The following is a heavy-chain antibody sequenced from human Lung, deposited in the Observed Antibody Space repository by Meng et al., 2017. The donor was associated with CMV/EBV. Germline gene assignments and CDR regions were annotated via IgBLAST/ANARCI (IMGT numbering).Heavy chain of an antibody. Sequence: GPTLVXPTQTLTLTCTFSVFSLSTSGVGVGWIRQPPGTALEWLALISWNGDKRYSPSLKRRLTSTKKSSKNQVVLTMTNMEPVDTATDYGPHIRGIEMGTEFDYWGQGTLVTVSS. J-gene: IGHJ4*02. D-gene: IGHD5-24*01. CDR1: VFSLSTSGVG. CDR3: PHIRGIEMGTEFDY. CDR2: ISWNGDK. V-gene: IGHV2-5*01.